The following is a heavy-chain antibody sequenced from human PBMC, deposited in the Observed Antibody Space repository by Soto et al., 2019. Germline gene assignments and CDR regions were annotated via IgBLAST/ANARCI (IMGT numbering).Heavy chain of an antibody. J-gene: IGHJ4*02. D-gene: IGHD3-22*01. CDR1: AGSFSGYF. CDR2: IFHGGST. V-gene: IGHV4-34*12. Sequence: SDTLSLTCAVYAGSFSGYFWSWIRQPPGKGLEWIGEIFHGGSTNYSPSLKSRVTIPVDTSKNQSSLELSSVTAADTAVYYCAKPHYDSNTFYYFFDYWGQGTLVTVYS. CDR3: AKPHYDSNTFYYFFDY.